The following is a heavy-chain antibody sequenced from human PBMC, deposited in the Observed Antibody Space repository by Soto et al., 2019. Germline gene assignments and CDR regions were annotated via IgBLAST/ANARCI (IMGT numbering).Heavy chain of an antibody. D-gene: IGHD2-15*01. CDR1: GENVSSNTAA. J-gene: IGHJ3*01. CDR2: TYYRSKWYN. V-gene: IGHV6-1*01. CDR3: ARDVVVVAAQEFLGDAFDV. Sequence: SQTLSLPCAISGENVSSNTAAWSWISQSPSRGLEWLARTYYRSKWYNDYAVSVKSRISINLDTSKNQLSLQLISVTPADTAVYYCARDVVVVAAQEFLGDAFDVWGQGTTVTV.